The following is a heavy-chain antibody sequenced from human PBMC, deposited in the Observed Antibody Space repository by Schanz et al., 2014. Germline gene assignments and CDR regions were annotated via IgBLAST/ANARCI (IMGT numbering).Heavy chain of an antibody. CDR1: GFTFSSNS. CDR2: IGSSSSRI. CDR3: ARSRSGFYFDY. D-gene: IGHD5-12*01. J-gene: IGHJ4*02. V-gene: IGHV3-48*01. Sequence: EVQLVESGGGLVQPGGPLRLSCAASGFTFSSNSMNWARQAPGKGLEWISYIGSSSSRIDHADSVKGRFTISRDNAKTPLYLQMNSLRAEDTAVYYCARSRSGFYFDYWGQGTLVTVSS.